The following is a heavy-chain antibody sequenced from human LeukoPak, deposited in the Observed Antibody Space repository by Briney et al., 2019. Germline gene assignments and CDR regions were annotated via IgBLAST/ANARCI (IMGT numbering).Heavy chain of an antibody. CDR3: ARPELPGWSVLFDF. CDR2: INQDGSEK. Sequence: GGSLRLSCAASGFTFRNYWMSWVRQSPGKGLEWVANINQDGSEKYYADSVKGRFTISRDNAENSLSLQMNSLRAEDTAVYYCARPELPGWSVLFDFWGQGTLVTVSS. V-gene: IGHV3-7*01. J-gene: IGHJ4*02. CDR1: GFTFRNYW. D-gene: IGHD2-15*01.